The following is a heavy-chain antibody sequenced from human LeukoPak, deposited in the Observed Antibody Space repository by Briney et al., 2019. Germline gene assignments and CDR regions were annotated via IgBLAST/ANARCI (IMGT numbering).Heavy chain of an antibody. D-gene: IGHD1-26*01. J-gene: IGHJ4*02. CDR1: GFTFTSYT. CDR2: ISISSGSI. Sequence: GGSLRLSCAASGFTFTSYTMNWVRQAPGKGLEWVSYISISSGSIYYADSVKGRFTISREDAKNYFFLQMNSLRAGDTAVYFCAALGDSIYWGQGTLVTVSS. V-gene: IGHV3-48*01. CDR3: AALGDSIY.